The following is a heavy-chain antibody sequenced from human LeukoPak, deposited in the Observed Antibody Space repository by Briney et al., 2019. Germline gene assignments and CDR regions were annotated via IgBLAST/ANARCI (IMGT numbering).Heavy chain of an antibody. CDR3: ARSVIYGDYVQEYYFDY. V-gene: IGHV3-33*08. CDR1: GFTFSSYA. CDR2: IWYDGSNK. D-gene: IGHD4-17*01. J-gene: IGHJ4*02. Sequence: GGSLRLSCAASGFTFSSYAMSWVRQAPGKGLEWVAVIWYDGSNKYYADSEKGRFTISRDNAKNTLYLQMNSLRAEDTAVYYCARSVIYGDYVQEYYFDYWGQGTLVTVSS.